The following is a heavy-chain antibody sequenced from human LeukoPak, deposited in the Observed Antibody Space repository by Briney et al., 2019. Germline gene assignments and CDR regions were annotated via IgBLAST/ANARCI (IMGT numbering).Heavy chain of an antibody. D-gene: IGHD2-15*01. CDR1: GFTFSSYA. J-gene: IGHJ4*02. Sequence: GGSLRLSCAASGFTFSSYAMSWVRQAPGKGLEWVSAISGSGGNTYYADSVKGRFTISRDNSKNTLYLQMNSLRAEDTAVYYCAKTALGYCSGGSCYTFDYWGQGTLVTVSS. CDR2: ISGSGGNT. CDR3: AKTALGYCSGGSCYTFDY. V-gene: IGHV3-23*01.